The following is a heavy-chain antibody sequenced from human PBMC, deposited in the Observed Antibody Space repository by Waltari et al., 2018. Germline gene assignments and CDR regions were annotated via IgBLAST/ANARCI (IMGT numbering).Heavy chain of an antibody. Sequence: QERLVQSGAEVKKPGASVKVSCKASGDTFSSYDIAWVRQVTGQGLEWMGWMNPRSGKTGYATKCQVRVTMTRNTSESIAYMDLSSLTSEDTAVYYCARGAGSRYYYFGLDVWGQGTTVTVSS. V-gene: IGHV1-8*02. D-gene: IGHD3-10*01. CDR1: GDTFSSYD. CDR3: ARGAGSRYYYFGLDV. CDR2: MNPRSGKT. J-gene: IGHJ6*02.